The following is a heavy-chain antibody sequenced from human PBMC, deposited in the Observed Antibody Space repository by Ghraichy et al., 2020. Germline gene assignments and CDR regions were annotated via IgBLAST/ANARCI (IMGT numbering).Heavy chain of an antibody. V-gene: IGHV4-59*11. CDR1: GDSISSHY. D-gene: IGHD2-2*01. Sequence: SQTLSLTCTVSGDSISSHYWSWIRQPPGKGLEWIGHIYYSGSTSYNPSLKSRVTISIDTSKNQFSLKLSSVTAADTALYYCARADLVVVPAGDPADGNYYSYYMDVWGKVTTVTVSS. J-gene: IGHJ6*03. CDR2: IYYSGST. CDR3: ARADLVVVPAGDPADGNYYSYYMDV.